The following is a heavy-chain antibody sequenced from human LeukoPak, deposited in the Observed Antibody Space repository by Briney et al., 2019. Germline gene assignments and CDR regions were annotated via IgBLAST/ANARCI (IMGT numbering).Heavy chain of an antibody. D-gene: IGHD4-17*01. CDR1: VGTFSSYA. CDR2: IIPIFGTA. Sequence: SVKVSCKASVGTFSSYAISWVRQAPGQGLEWMGGIIPIFGTANYAQKFQGRVTITTDESTSTAYMELSSLRSKDTAVYYCARGDDYGHIDYWGQGTLVTVSS. CDR3: ARGDDYGHIDY. J-gene: IGHJ4*02. V-gene: IGHV1-69*05.